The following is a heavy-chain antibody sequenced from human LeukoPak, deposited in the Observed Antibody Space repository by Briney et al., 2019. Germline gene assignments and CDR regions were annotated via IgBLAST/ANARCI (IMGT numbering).Heavy chain of an antibody. CDR1: GGTFSSYA. Sequence: GASVKVSCKASGGTFSSYAISWVRQAPGQGLEWMGGIIPIFGTANYAQKFQGRVTITADESTSTAYMELSSLRSEDTAVYYCARGDRFAVPAAKYYYYMDVWGKGTTVTVSS. CDR2: IIPIFGTA. D-gene: IGHD2-2*01. CDR3: ARGDRFAVPAAKYYYYMDV. V-gene: IGHV1-69*13. J-gene: IGHJ6*03.